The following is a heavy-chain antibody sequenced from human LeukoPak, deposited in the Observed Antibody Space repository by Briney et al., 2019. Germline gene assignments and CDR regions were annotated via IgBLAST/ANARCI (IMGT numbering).Heavy chain of an antibody. D-gene: IGHD6-19*01. CDR3: AKFIEQWLVRAHLGAFDI. J-gene: IGHJ3*02. CDR1: GFTFSSYG. Sequence: PGGSLRLSCAASGFTFSSYGMHWVRQAPGKGLEWVAVISYDGSNKYYADSVKGRFTISRDNSKNTLYLQMNSLRAEDTAVYYCAKFIEQWLVRAHLGAFDIWGQGTMVTVSS. V-gene: IGHV3-30*18. CDR2: ISYDGSNK.